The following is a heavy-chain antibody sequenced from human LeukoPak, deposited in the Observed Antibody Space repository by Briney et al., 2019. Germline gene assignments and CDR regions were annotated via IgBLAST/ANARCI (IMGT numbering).Heavy chain of an antibody. Sequence: SETLSLTCTVSGASISSWYWSWIRQHPGKGLEWIGYIYYSGSTNYNPSLKSRVTISVDTSKNQFSLKLSSVTAADMAVYYCARSSGSYSYYFDYWGQGTLVTVSS. CDR1: GASISSWY. V-gene: IGHV4-59*01. CDR2: IYYSGST. J-gene: IGHJ4*02. D-gene: IGHD3-10*01. CDR3: ARSSGSYSYYFDY.